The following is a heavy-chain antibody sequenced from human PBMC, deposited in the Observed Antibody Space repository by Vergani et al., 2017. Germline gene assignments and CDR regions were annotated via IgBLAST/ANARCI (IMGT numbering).Heavy chain of an antibody. J-gene: IGHJ6*02. CDR3: AKANPRNSGYDYLYYYHAMDV. CDR2: IRGSGGST. V-gene: IGHV3-23*01. CDR1: GLTFNHYA. Sequence: EVQLLESGGDLVQSGGSLRLSCAASGLTFNHYAMNWVRQAPGKGLEWVSGIRGSGGSTYYAGPVKGRFTISRDSSKNTLYLQMNSLSAGDTAVYYCAKANPRNSGYDYLYYYHAMDVWGQGTTVTVSS. D-gene: IGHD5-12*01.